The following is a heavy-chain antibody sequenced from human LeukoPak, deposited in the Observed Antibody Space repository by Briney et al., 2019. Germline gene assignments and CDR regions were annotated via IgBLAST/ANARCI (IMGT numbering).Heavy chain of an antibody. D-gene: IGHD3-9*01. V-gene: IGHV4-34*01. J-gene: IGHJ4*02. CDR1: GGSFSGYY. Sequence: SETLSLTCAVYGGSFSGYYWSWIRQPPGKGLEWIGEINHSGSTNYNPSLKSRVTISVDTSKNQFSLKLSSVTAADTAVYYCARGLDYDILTGYYGSYFDYWGQGTLVTVSS. CDR3: ARGLDYDILTGYYGSYFDY. CDR2: INHSGST.